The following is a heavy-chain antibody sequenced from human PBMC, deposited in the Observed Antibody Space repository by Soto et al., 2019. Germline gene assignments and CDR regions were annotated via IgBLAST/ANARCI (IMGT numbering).Heavy chain of an antibody. V-gene: IGHV4-34*01. CDR3: ARVDYYDSSGYYPF. J-gene: IGHJ4*02. D-gene: IGHD3-22*01. CDR1: GGSFTGYY. CDR2: ITHSGST. Sequence: SETRSLTCRVYGGSFTGYYWSWIRHPPGKGLEWIREITHSGSTNYNPSLKSRVTISVDTSKNQFSLKLSSVTAADTAVYYCARVDYYDSSGYYPFWGQGTLVTGSS.